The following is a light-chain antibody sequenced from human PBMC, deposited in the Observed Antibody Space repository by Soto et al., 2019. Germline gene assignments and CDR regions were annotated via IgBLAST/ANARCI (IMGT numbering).Light chain of an antibody. V-gene: IGKV1-39*01. J-gene: IGKJ2*01. CDR2: AAS. CDR1: QTISIY. CDR3: QQSYSTPYP. Sequence: DFQMTQSPSSLSASVGDSVTITCRASQTISIYLNWYQQKPGKAPKLLIYAASSVQSGVPSRFSGSGSGTDFTLTISSLQPEDFATYFCQQSYSTPYPFGQGTKLEIK.